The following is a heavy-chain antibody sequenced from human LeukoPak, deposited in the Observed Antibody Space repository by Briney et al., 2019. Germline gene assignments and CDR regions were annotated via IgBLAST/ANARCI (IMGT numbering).Heavy chain of an antibody. CDR1: GFTFSSYS. CDR2: ISSSSSTI. D-gene: IGHD3-22*01. Sequence: GGSLRLSCAASGFTFSSYSMNWVRQAPGKGLEWVSYISSSSSTIYYADSVKGRFTISRDNAKNSLYLQMNSLRAEDTAVYYCATDYDSSGPPLDYWGQGTLVTVSS. CDR3: ATDYDSSGPPLDY. V-gene: IGHV3-48*01. J-gene: IGHJ4*02.